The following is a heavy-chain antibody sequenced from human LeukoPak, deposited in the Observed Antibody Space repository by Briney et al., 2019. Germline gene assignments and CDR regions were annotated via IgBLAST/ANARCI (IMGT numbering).Heavy chain of an antibody. D-gene: IGHD4-23*01. J-gene: IGHJ5*02. CDR3: ARDGLRWQFTAGWFDP. Sequence: PGGSLRLSCAAPGFTFSSYAMHWVRQAPGKGLEWVAVISYDGSNKYYADSVKGRFTISRDNSKNTLYLQMNSLRAEDTAVYYCARDGLRWQFTAGWFDPWGQGTLVTVSS. CDR1: GFTFSSYA. V-gene: IGHV3-30-3*01. CDR2: ISYDGSNK.